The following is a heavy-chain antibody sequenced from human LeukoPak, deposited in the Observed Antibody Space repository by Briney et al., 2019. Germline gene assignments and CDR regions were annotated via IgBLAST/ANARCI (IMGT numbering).Heavy chain of an antibody. Sequence: GASVKVSCKASGYTFTGYYMHWVRQAPGQGLEWMGWINPNSGGTNYAQKFQGRVTMTGDTSISTAYMELSRLRSDDTAVYYCARDLDIVVVPADQYYYYYYGMDVWGQGTTVTVSS. CDR1: GYTFTGYY. J-gene: IGHJ6*02. V-gene: IGHV1-2*02. CDR2: INPNSGGT. D-gene: IGHD2-2*03. CDR3: ARDLDIVVVPADQYYYYYYGMDV.